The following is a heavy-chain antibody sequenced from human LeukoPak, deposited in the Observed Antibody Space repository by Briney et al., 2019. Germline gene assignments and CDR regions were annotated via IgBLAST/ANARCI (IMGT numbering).Heavy chain of an antibody. Sequence: VASVKVSCKATGYTFTSYYMHRVRQAPGQGLEWMGIINPSGGSTSYAQKFQGRVTMTRDTSTSTVYMELSSLRSEDTAVYYCARETPMAGMDVWGQGTTVTVSS. CDR2: INPSGGST. CDR3: ARETPMAGMDV. D-gene: IGHD5-24*01. V-gene: IGHV1-46*01. CDR1: GYTFTSYY. J-gene: IGHJ6*02.